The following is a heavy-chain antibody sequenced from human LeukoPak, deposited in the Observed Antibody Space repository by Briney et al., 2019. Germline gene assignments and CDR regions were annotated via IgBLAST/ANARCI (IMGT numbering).Heavy chain of an antibody. D-gene: IGHD6-19*01. CDR1: GFTFSAYA. V-gene: IGHV3-30*01. CDR3: ARVISSGWYSPEY. J-gene: IGHJ4*02. CDR2: MSYDGSNK. Sequence: GGSLRLSCAASGFTFSAYAMHWIRQAPGKGLERVAVMSYDGSNKNYADSVKGRFTISRDTSKNTLYLQMNSLRAEGTAVYYCARVISSGWYSPEYWGQGTLVTVSS.